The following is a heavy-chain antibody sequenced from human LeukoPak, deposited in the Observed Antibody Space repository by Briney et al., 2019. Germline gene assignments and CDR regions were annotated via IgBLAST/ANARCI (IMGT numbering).Heavy chain of an antibody. CDR3: AREMATIVNQFDY. V-gene: IGHV1-18*01. J-gene: IGHJ4*02. Sequence: ASVKVSCKASGYTFTSYGISWVRQAPGQGLEWMGWISPYNGNTNYAQKLQGRVTMTTDTSTTTAYMEVWILRCDDTAVYYCAREMATIVNQFDYWGQGTLVTVSS. D-gene: IGHD5-24*01. CDR1: GYTFTSYG. CDR2: ISPYNGNT.